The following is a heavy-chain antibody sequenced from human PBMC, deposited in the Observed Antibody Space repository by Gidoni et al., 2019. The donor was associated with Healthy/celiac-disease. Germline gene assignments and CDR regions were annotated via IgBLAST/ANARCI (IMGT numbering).Heavy chain of an antibody. CDR2: ISYDGSNK. CDR3: ARVEALIAAAGMGFDY. Sequence: QVQLVESGGGVVQPGRSLRLSCAGSGFTFSSYAMHWVRQAPGKGLEWVAVISYDGSNKYYADSVKGRFTISRDNSKNTLYLQMNSLRAEDTAVYYCARVEALIAAAGMGFDYWGQGTLVTVSS. J-gene: IGHJ4*02. CDR1: GFTFSSYA. D-gene: IGHD6-13*01. V-gene: IGHV3-30-3*01.